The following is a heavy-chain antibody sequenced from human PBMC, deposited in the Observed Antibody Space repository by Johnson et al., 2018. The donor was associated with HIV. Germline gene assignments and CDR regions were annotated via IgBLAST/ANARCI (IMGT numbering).Heavy chain of an antibody. D-gene: IGHD3-16*01. CDR3: ASLGLDLLVKAPLSVVFDAFDI. Sequence: QVHLVESGGGVVQPGKSLRLFCAASGFTFSSYAMHWVRQAPGKGLEWVAVVSNDGNNKYYTDSVKGRFTISRDNSRNTLYLQMNSLRAEDTAVYYCASLGLDLLVKAPLSVVFDAFDIWGQGTMVTVSS. V-gene: IGHV3-30*03. CDR2: VSNDGNNK. J-gene: IGHJ3*02. CDR1: GFTFSSYA.